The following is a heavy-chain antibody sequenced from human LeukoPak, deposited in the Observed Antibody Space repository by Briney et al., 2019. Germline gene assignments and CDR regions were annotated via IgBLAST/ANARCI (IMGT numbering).Heavy chain of an antibody. V-gene: IGHV4-61*02. D-gene: IGHD2-15*01. Sequence: SETLSLTCTVSGGSISSGSYYWSWIRQPAGKGLEWIGRIYTSGSTNYNPSLKSRVTISVDTSKNQFSLKLSSVTAADTAVYYCARDLGSCYDYWGQGTLVTVSS. CDR3: ARDLGSCYDY. CDR2: IYTSGST. J-gene: IGHJ4*02. CDR1: GGSISSGSYY.